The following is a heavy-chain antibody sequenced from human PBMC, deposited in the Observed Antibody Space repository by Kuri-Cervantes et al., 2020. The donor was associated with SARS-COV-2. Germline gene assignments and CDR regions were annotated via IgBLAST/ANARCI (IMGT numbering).Heavy chain of an antibody. Sequence: GSLRLSCAVYGGSFSGYYWSWIRQPPGKGLEWIGEINHSGSTNYNPSLKSRVTISVDTSKNQFSLKLSSVTAADTAVYYCARDIAVAGTGFDYWGQGTLVTVSS. CDR1: GGSFSGYY. D-gene: IGHD6-19*01. CDR2: INHSGST. J-gene: IGHJ4*02. V-gene: IGHV4-34*01. CDR3: ARDIAVAGTGFDY.